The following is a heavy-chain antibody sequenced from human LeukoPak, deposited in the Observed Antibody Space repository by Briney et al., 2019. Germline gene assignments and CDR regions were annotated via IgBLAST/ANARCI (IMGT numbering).Heavy chain of an antibody. CDR3: ARSYSGSFLY. D-gene: IGHD1-26*01. CDR2: INHSGST. Sequence: PSETLSLTCAVYGGSFSGYYWSWIRQPPGKGLEWIGEINHSGSTNYNPSLKSRVTISLDTSKNQFSLRLSSVTAADTAVYYCARSYSGSFLYWGQGSLVTVSS. V-gene: IGHV4-34*01. J-gene: IGHJ1*01. CDR1: GGSFSGYY.